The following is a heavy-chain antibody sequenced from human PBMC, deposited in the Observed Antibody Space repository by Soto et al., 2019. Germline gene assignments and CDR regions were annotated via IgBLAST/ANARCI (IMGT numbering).Heavy chain of an antibody. CDR1: GGTFSSYA. CDR3: ARDYAQTSYYSYYYYYYGMDV. CDR2: IIPIFGTA. Sequence: QVQLVQSGAEVKKPGSSVKVSCKASGGTFSSYAISWVRQAPGQGLEWMGGIIPIFGTANYAQKFQGRVTITADKSTSTAYMELSSLRSEDTAVYYCARDYAQTSYYSYYYYYYGMDVWGQGTTVTVSS. V-gene: IGHV1-69*06. D-gene: IGHD3-10*01. J-gene: IGHJ6*02.